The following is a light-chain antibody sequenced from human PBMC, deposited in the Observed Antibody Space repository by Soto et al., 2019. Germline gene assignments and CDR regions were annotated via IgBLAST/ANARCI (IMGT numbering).Light chain of an antibody. J-gene: IGKJ4*01. CDR2: AAS. V-gene: IGKV1-27*01. CDR3: QQCGTAPFT. CDR1: QGVSNY. Sequence: SQMTQSPPSLSASVRDRLTITCLASQGVSNYLAWYQQKPGQAPRLLIYAASTMPSGVPARFSGSGSGTDFTLTISSLQPEDVAAYYCQQCGTAPFTFGRGTKVDIK.